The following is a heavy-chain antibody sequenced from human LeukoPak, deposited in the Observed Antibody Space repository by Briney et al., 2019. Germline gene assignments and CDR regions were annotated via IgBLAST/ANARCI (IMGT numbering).Heavy chain of an antibody. CDR2: IYYSGST. CDR1: GGSISSYY. V-gene: IGHV4-59*08. Sequence: SETLSLTCTVSGGSISSYYWSWIRQPPGKGLEWIGYIYYSGSTNYNPSLKSRVTISVDTSKNQFSLKLSSVTAADTAVYYCARLRQGYFDYWGQGTLVTVSP. J-gene: IGHJ4*02. CDR3: ARLRQGYFDY. D-gene: IGHD3-10*01.